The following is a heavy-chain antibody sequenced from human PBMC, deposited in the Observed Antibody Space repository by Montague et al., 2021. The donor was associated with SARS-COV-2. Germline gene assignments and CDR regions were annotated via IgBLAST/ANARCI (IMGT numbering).Heavy chain of an antibody. CDR3: ARGPRITLIVVVITDIWFDP. J-gene: IGHJ5*02. V-gene: IGHV4-34*01. Sequence: SDTLSLTCAVYGGSFSNYYWSWIRQPPGKGLEWIGEINHSGSTNYNPSLKSRVTTSVDTSKNQFSLKLTSVTAADTAVYYCARGPRITLIVVVITDIWFDPWGQGTLVTVSS. CDR1: GGSFSNYY. CDR2: INHSGST. D-gene: IGHD3-22*01.